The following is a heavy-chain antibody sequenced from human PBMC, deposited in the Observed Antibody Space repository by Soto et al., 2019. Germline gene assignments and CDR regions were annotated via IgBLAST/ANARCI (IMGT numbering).Heavy chain of an antibody. J-gene: IGHJ4*02. CDR3: AKDRVVDGVYSFDY. CDR1: GFSFSNYA. Sequence: GGSLRLSCAASGFSFSNYAMNWVRQAPGKGLEWVSFISGSGSTTYYTDYVKGRFTISRDKSMNTLYLQMNSLRVEDAAVYYCAKDRVVDGVYSFDYWGQGTLVTVSS. CDR2: ISGSGSTT. D-gene: IGHD2-8*01. V-gene: IGHV3-23*01.